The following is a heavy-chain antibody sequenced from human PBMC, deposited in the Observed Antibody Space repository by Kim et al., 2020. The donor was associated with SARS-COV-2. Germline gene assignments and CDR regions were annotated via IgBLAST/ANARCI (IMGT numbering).Heavy chain of an antibody. V-gene: IGHV3-74*01. Sequence: GGSLRLSCAASGFTFSSHWMHWVRRAPGKGLVWVSRINSDGSSTYYADSVKGRFTISRDNGKNTLYLQVNSLRADDTAVYYCVRDGRTAVDNYYHGMDVWGQGTTVTVTS. CDR2: INSDGSST. CDR1: GFTFSSHW. D-gene: IGHD5-12*01. CDR3: VRDGRTAVDNYYHGMDV. J-gene: IGHJ6*02.